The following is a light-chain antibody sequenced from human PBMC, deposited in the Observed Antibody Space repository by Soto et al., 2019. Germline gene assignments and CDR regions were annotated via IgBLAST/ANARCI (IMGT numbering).Light chain of an antibody. J-gene: IGKJ3*01. Sequence: EIVLTQSPGTLSLSPGERATLSCRASQSVSSSYLAWYQQKPGQAPRLLIYGASSRATGIPGRFSGSGSGTDFTLTISRLEPEDCAVYYCQQYGRAPFTVGPGTKVDIK. CDR1: QSVSSSY. CDR3: QQYGRAPFT. CDR2: GAS. V-gene: IGKV3-20*01.